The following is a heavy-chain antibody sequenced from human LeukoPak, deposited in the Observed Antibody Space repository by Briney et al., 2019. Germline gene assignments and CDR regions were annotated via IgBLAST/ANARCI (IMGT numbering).Heavy chain of an antibody. CDR2: VNTEGTTT. CDR1: GFPLNTYW. D-gene: IGHD4-11*01. V-gene: IGHV3-74*03. J-gene: IGHJ5*01. Sequence: GGPLRLSCAASGFPLNTYWMHWVRQAPGKGLVWVSRVNTEGTTTEYADSVKGRFTISRDNAKNTLYLQMNSLRDEDTAVYFCAKGTHLSNSYNWLDSWGQGTLVTVSS. CDR3: AKGTHLSNSYNWLDS.